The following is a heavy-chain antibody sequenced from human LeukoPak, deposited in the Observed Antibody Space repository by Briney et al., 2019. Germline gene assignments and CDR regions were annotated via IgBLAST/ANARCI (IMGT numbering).Heavy chain of an antibody. Sequence: GGSLRLASAASTFTFSSYAMGCVRPLHGRVLEWVSAISGSGGSTYYADSVKGGFNISRDNSKNTLYLQMNSLRAEDTAVYYCAKGPIGIWNHDAFDIWGQGTMVTVSS. CDR2: ISGSGGST. J-gene: IGHJ3*02. V-gene: IGHV3-23*01. D-gene: IGHD1-14*01. CDR3: AKGPIGIWNHDAFDI. CDR1: TFTFSSYA.